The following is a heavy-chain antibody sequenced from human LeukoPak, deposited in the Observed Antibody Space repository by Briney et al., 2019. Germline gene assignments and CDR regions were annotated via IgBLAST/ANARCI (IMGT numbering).Heavy chain of an antibody. V-gene: IGHV3-30-3*01. CDR3: ARDLYDSSEGAFDI. J-gene: IGHJ3*02. Sequence: GGSLRLSCAASGFTFSNYAMHWVRQAPGKGLEWVAVISYDGSNKYYADSVKGRFTISRDNSKNTLYLQMNSLRAEDTAVYYCARDLYDSSEGAFDIWGQGTMVTVSS. CDR1: GFTFSNYA. CDR2: ISYDGSNK. D-gene: IGHD3-22*01.